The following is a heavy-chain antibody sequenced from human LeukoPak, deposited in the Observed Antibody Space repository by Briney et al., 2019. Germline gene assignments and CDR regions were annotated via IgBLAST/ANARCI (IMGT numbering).Heavy chain of an antibody. D-gene: IGHD6-19*01. CDR1: GGSIXXYY. CDR3: ARDNRGSSGWSQFDY. V-gene: IGHV4-4*07. Sequence: GGSIXXYYWRWXRXPAGKGLEWIGRIYTSGSTNYNPSLKSRVTMSVDTSKNQFSLKLSSVTAADTAVYYCARDNRGSSGWSQFDYWGQGTLVTVSS. J-gene: IGHJ4*02. CDR2: IYTSGST.